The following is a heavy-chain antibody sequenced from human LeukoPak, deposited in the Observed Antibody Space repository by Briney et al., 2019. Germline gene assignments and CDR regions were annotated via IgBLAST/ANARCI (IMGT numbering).Heavy chain of an antibody. D-gene: IGHD6-6*01. CDR2: IYYSGST. CDR1: GGSISSYY. J-gene: IGHJ4*02. V-gene: IGHV4-39*01. Sequence: PSETLSLTCTVSGGSISSYYWGWIRQPPGKGLEWIGSIYYSGSTYYNPSLKSRVTISVDTSKNQFSLKLSSVTAADTAVYYCARRGSHSSSSGGLDYWGQGTLVTVSS. CDR3: ARRGSHSSSSGGLDY.